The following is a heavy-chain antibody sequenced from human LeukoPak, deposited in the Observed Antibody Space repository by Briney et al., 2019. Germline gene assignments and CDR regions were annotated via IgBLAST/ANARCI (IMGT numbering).Heavy chain of an antibody. CDR1: GFTFSKDD. CDR3: ARGYDYGYGLDH. D-gene: IGHD5-18*01. CDR2: IGTAGDT. J-gene: IGHJ4*02. V-gene: IGHV3-13*01. Sequence: GGSLRLSCAASGFTFSKDDFHWVRQATGKGLEWVSAIGTAGDTYYPGSVKGRFTISRENAKNSLYLQMNSLRAGDTAVYYCARGYDYGYGLDHWGQGTLVTVSS.